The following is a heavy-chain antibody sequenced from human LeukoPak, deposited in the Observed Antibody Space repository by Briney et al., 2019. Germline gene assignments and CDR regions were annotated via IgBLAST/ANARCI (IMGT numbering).Heavy chain of an antibody. CDR2: IYSGGST. Sequence: TGGSLRLSCAASWFTVSSNYMSWVRQAPGKGLEWVSVIYSGGSTYYADSVKGRFTISRDNSKNTLYLQMNSLRAEDTAVYYCARYRPNTSLDYWGQGTLVTVSS. CDR1: WFTVSSNY. CDR3: ARYRPNTSLDY. V-gene: IGHV3-53*01. D-gene: IGHD4-11*01. J-gene: IGHJ4*02.